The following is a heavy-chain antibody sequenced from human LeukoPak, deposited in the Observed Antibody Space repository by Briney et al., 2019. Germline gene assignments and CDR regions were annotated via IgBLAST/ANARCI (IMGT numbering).Heavy chain of an antibody. J-gene: IGHJ3*02. CDR1: GYSISSGYY. D-gene: IGHD2-2*01. CDR3: ARAPRIIVVVPAANAPGAFDI. CDR2: IFHSGST. Sequence: SETLSLTCTVSGYSISSGYYWGWIRQPPGKGLEWIGSIFHSGSTYYNPSLKSRVTISVDTSKNQFSLKLSSVTAADTAVYYCARAPRIIVVVPAANAPGAFDIWGQGTMVTVSS. V-gene: IGHV4-38-2*02.